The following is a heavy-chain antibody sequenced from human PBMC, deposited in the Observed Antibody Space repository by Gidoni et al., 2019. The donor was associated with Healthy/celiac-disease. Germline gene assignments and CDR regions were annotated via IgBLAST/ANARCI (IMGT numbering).Heavy chain of an antibody. CDR2: IYYSGST. J-gene: IGHJ4*02. CDR1: GGSISSYY. Sequence: QVQLQESGPGLVKPSETLSLPCTVSGGSISSYYWSWIRQPPGKGLEWIGYIYYSGSTNYNPSLKSRVTISVDTSKNQFSLKLSSVTAADTAVYYWARAAAGRSFDYWGQGTLVTVSS. CDR3: ARAAAGRSFDY. V-gene: IGHV4-59*01. D-gene: IGHD6-13*01.